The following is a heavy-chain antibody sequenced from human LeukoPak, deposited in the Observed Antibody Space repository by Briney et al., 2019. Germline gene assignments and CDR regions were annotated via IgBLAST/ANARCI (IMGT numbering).Heavy chain of an antibody. CDR2: ISYDGSNK. CDR3: ARDRAAADYESNWFDP. CDR1: GFTFSSYA. Sequence: GGSLRLSCAASGFTFSSYAMHWVRQAPGKGLEWVAVISYDGSNKYYADSVKGRFTISRDNSKNTLYLQMNSLRAEDTAVYYCARDRAAADYESNWFDPWGQGTLVTVSS. V-gene: IGHV3-30*04. D-gene: IGHD6-13*01. J-gene: IGHJ5*02.